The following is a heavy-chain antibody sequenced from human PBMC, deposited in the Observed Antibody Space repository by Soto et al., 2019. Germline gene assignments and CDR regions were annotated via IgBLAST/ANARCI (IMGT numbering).Heavy chain of an antibody. CDR1: GFTFSSYW. Sequence: EVQLVESGGGLVQPGESLTLSCTASGFTFSSYWMHWVRQAPGKGTVGVSRIKTDGSRTDYADYVKGRFTVSRDNAKNTVFLHMNSLTAEDTAVYYCARNWNGVDYWGQGTLVTVSS. CDR2: IKTDGSRT. D-gene: IGHD1-1*01. CDR3: ARNWNGVDY. V-gene: IGHV3-74*01. J-gene: IGHJ4*02.